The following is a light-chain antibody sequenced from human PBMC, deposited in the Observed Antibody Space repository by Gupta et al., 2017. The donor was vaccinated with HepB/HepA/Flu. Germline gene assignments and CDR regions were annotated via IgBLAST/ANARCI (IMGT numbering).Light chain of an antibody. CDR1: SPDIGSIY. J-gene: IGLJ3*02. CDR2: RTN. Sequence: QSVLTQPPSASGTPGQRVTISCSGSSPDIGSIYVYWYQQLPGTAPKLLIYRTNQRRSGVPDRFSGSKSGTSASLAISELRSEDEADYYCAAWDDSLSSWVFGGGTKLIVL. CDR3: AAWDDSLSSWV. V-gene: IGLV1-47*01.